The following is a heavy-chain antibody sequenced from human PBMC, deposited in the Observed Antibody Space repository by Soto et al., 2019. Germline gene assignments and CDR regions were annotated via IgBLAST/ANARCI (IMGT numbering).Heavy chain of an antibody. CDR1: GGSISSSNW. CDR2: IYHSGST. Sequence: PSETLSLTCAVSGGSISSSNWWSWVRQPPGKGLEWIGEIYHSGSTNYNPSLKSRVTISVDTSKNQFSLKLSSVTAADTAVYYCARARETPDYGDYALSYYYYMDVWGKGTTVTVSS. J-gene: IGHJ6*03. D-gene: IGHD4-17*01. CDR3: ARARETPDYGDYALSYYYYMDV. V-gene: IGHV4-4*02.